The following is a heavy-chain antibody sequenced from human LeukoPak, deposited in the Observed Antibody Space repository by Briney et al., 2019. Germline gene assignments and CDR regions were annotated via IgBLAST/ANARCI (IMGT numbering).Heavy chain of an antibody. CDR1: GYTFTGYY. V-gene: IGHV1-2*02. CDR2: INPNSGGT. J-gene: IGHJ4*02. D-gene: IGHD3-16*02. Sequence: EASVKVSCKASGYTFTGYYMHWVRQAPGQGLEWMGWINPNSGGTNYAQKFQGRVTMTRDTSISTAYMELSRLRSDDTAVYYCASFRYWGSYHYLFDYWGQGTLVTVSS. CDR3: ASFRYWGSYHYLFDY.